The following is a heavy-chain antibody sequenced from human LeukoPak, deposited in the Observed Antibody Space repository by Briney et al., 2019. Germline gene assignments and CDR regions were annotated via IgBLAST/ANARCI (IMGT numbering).Heavy chain of an antibody. CDR1: GFTFSSYG. D-gene: IGHD6-13*01. J-gene: IGHJ6*03. V-gene: IGHV3-33*06. CDR3: AKGSEQQFGYYYYYMDV. CDR2: IWYDGSNK. Sequence: GRSLRLSCAASGFTFSSYGMHWVRQAPGKGLEWVAVIWYDGSNKYYADSVKGRFTISRDNSKNTLYLQMNSLRAEDTAVYCCAKGSEQQFGYYYYYMDVWGKGTTVTVSS.